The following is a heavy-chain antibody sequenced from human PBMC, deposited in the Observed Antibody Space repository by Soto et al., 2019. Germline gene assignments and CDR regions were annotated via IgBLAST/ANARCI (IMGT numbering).Heavy chain of an antibody. J-gene: IGHJ5*02. CDR3: ARRRTTIFGVTIISPRRQPNWLDP. CDR1: GESFTTHY. V-gene: IGHV4-34*01. D-gene: IGHD3-3*01. CDR2: INHSGST. Sequence: SETLSLTCAVYGESFTTHYWNWIRQPPGKGLEWIGEINHSGSTKYSPSLKSRVTISVDTFKNQFSLNLTSVTAADTAIYFCARRRTTIFGVTIISPRRQPNWLDPWGQGALVTVSS.